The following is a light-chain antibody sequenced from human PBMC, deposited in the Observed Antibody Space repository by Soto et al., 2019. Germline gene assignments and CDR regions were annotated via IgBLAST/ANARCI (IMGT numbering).Light chain of an antibody. CDR3: QQYVESPIT. CDR2: AVS. J-gene: IGKJ5*01. V-gene: IGKV3-20*01. CDR1: QSVRIGY. Sequence: EIVLTQSPGTLSLSPGHKATVSCRASQSVRIGYLAWYQQKPGQAPRLLIYAVSSRATGIPDRFTGSGSGTDFTLTISRLEPEDFAVYYCQQYVESPITFGQGTRLEIK.